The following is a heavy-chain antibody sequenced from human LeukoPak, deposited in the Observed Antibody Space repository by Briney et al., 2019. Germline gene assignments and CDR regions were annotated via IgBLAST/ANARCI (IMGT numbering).Heavy chain of an antibody. CDR1: GGSISSSSYY. CDR2: IYYSGST. V-gene: IGHV4-39*02. Sequence: SETLSLTCTVSGGSISSSSYYWGWIRQPPGKGLERIGSIYYSGSTYYNPSLKSRVTISVDTSKNQFSLKLSSVTAADTAVYYCARDTYYDILPGYYMFDYWGQGTLVTLSS. CDR3: ARDTYYDILPGYYMFDY. J-gene: IGHJ4*02. D-gene: IGHD3-9*01.